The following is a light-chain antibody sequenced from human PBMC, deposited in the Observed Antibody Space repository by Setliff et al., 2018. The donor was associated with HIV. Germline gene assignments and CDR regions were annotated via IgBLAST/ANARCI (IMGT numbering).Light chain of an antibody. Sequence: QSVLTQPPSASGSPGQSVTISCTGTSSDVGGYNFVSWYQHHPGNAPKLMIYDVSKRPSGVPDRFSGSKSGNTASLTVSGLQAEDEADYYCSSYAGSPFYVFGTGTKVTVL. CDR3: SSYAGSPFYV. CDR2: DVS. V-gene: IGLV2-8*01. CDR1: SSDVGGYNF. J-gene: IGLJ1*01.